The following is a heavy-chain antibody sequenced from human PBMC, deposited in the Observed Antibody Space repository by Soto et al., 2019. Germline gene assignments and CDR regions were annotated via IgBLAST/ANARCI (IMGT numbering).Heavy chain of an antibody. CDR1: GDSVSSNSAA. J-gene: IGHJ6*02. Sequence: SQTLSLTCAISGDSVSSNSAAWNWIRQSPSRGLEWLGRTYYRSKWYNDYAVSVKSRITINPDTSKNQFSLQLNSVTPEDTAVYYCARVRGDITTILLIVATITRLMYYGMDVWGQGTTVSVFS. CDR2: TYYRSKWYN. CDR3: ARVRGDITTILLIVATITRLMYYGMDV. V-gene: IGHV6-1*01. D-gene: IGHD5-12*01.